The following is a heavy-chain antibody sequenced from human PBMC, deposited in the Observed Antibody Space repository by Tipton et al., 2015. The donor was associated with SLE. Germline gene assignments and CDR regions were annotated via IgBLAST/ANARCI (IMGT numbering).Heavy chain of an antibody. CDR3: ARASVRCEADCYSYYYHGMDD. V-gene: IGHV1-18*01. CDR1: GYNFTSYG. Sequence: QSGAEVKKPGASVKVSCKASGYNFTSYGISWVRQAPGRGPEWMGWISGSNGNTNYAQQLQGRITITTDTSTSTVYMELRSLRSDDTAVYYCARASVRCEADCYSYYYHGMDDWGQGTTVTVSS. CDR2: ISGSNGNT. D-gene: IGHD2-21*01. J-gene: IGHJ6*02.